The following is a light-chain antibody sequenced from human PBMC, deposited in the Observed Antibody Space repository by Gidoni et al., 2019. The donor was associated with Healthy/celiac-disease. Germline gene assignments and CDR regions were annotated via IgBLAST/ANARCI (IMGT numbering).Light chain of an antibody. CDR1: QGISSY. V-gene: IGKV1-9*01. CDR3: QQLNSYPRT. J-gene: IGKJ1*01. CDR2: AAS. Sequence: DIQVTQSPSFLSASVGDRVTITCRASQGISSYLAWYQQKPGKAPQLLIYAASTLQSGVPSRFSGSGSGPEFTLTIRSLQPEDFATYYCQQLNSYPRTFGPGTKVEI.